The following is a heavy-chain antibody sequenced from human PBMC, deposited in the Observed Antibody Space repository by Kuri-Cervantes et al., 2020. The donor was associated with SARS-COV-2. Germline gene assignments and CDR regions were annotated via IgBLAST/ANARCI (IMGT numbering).Heavy chain of an antibody. CDR3: ARDIDSSGWYRRIDY. D-gene: IGHD6-19*01. CDR2: ISYDGSNK. CDR1: GFTLRSNA. J-gene: IGHJ4*02. Sequence: GGSLRLSCAASGFTLRSNALHWVRQAPGKGLEWVTLISYDGSNKYYADSVKGRFTISRDNSKNTLYLQMNSLRVEDTAVYYCARDIDSSGWYRRIDYWGQGTLVTVSS. V-gene: IGHV3-30-3*01.